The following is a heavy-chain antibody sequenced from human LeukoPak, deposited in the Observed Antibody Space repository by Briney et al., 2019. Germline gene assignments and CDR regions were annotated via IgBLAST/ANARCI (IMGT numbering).Heavy chain of an antibody. CDR1: GYTFTSYA. CDR3: ARLLGYCSGGSCYADY. D-gene: IGHD2-15*01. J-gene: IGHJ4*02. V-gene: IGHV1-3*01. Sequence: ASVKVSCKASGYTFTSYAMHWVRQAPGQRLEWMGWINAGNGNTKYSQKFQGRVTITRDTSASTAYMELSSLRSEDTAVYYCARLLGYCSGGSCYADYWGQGTLVTVSS. CDR2: INAGNGNT.